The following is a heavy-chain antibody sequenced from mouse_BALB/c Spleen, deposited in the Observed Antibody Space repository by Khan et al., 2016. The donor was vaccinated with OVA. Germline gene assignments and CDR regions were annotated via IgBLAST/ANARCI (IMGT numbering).Heavy chain of an antibody. CDR2: IDPANGNT. J-gene: IGHJ4*01. Sequence: EVQLQESGAELVKPGASVKLSCTASGFNIKDTYMHWVKQRPEQGLEWIGRIDPANGNTKYDPKFQGKATITADTSSNTAYLQLSSLTSEDTAVYYCAYRDGRAMDYWGQGTSVTVSS. CDR3: AYRDGRAMDY. V-gene: IGHV14-3*02. D-gene: IGHD2-14*01. CDR1: GFNIKDTY.